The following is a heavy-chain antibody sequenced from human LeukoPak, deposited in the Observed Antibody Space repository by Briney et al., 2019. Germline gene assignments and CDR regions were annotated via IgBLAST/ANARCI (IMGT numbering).Heavy chain of an antibody. CDR3: ARSYGSGSYYLY. Sequence: ASVKVSCKASGYTFTGYYMHWVRQAPGQGLEWMGWINPNSGGTNYAQKFQGRVTMTRGTSISTAYMELSRLRSDDTAVYYCARSYGSGSYYLYWGQGTLVTVSS. J-gene: IGHJ4*02. CDR2: INPNSGGT. D-gene: IGHD3-10*01. V-gene: IGHV1-2*02. CDR1: GYTFTGYY.